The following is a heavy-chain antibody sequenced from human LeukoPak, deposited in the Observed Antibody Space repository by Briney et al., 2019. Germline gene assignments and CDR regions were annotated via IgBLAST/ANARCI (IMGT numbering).Heavy chain of an antibody. CDR1: GLTFSKFA. J-gene: IGHJ4*02. D-gene: IGHD6-19*01. V-gene: IGHV3-23*01. Sequence: PGGSLGHPCAASGLTFSKFAMSWVRQAPGKGLEWVSAISGGGDSTYYADSVKGRFTVSRDNSKNTLYLQMNSLTDDDTAVYYCAKGRGTNSGPTLTGWSEGSLVTVSS. CDR3: AKGRGTNSGPTLTG. CDR2: ISGGGDST.